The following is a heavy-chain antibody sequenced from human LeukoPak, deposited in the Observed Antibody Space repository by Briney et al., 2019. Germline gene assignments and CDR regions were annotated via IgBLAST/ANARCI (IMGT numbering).Heavy chain of an antibody. D-gene: IGHD3-10*01. J-gene: IGHJ4*02. V-gene: IGHV1-2*06. CDR3: ARGHEVLLWFGEAFDY. CDR1: GYTSTGYY. Sequence: ASVKVSCKASGYTSTGYYMHWVRQAPGQGLEWMGRINPNSGGTNYAQKFQGRVTMTRDTSISTAYMELSRLRSDDTAVYYCARGHEVLLWFGEAFDYWGQGTLVTVSS. CDR2: INPNSGGT.